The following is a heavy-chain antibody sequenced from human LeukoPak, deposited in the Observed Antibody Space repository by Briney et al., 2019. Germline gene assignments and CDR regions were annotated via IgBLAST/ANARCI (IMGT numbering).Heavy chain of an antibody. D-gene: IGHD4-17*01. CDR1: GGSISSGGYY. CDR2: IYYSGST. CDR3: ARVPTVLRYYYYGMGV. Sequence: SQTLSLTCTVSGGSISSGGYYWSWIRQHPGKGLEWIGYIYYSGSTYYNPSLKSRVTISVDTSKNQFSLKLSSVTAADTAVYYCARVPTVLRYYYYGMGVWGQGTTVTVSS. J-gene: IGHJ6*02. V-gene: IGHV4-31*03.